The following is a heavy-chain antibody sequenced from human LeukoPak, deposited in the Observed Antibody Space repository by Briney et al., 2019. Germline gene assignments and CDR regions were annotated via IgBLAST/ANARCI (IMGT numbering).Heavy chain of an antibody. V-gene: IGHV3-48*01. CDR3: ARVSEMATPGVFYYYMDV. Sequence: GGSLRLSCAASGFTFSSYSMNWVRQAPGKGLERVSYSSSSSSTIYYADSVKGRFTISRDNAKNSLYLQMNSLRAADTAVYYCARVSEMATPGVFYYYMDVWGKGTTVTVSS. CDR2: SSSSSSTI. CDR1: GFTFSSYS. D-gene: IGHD5-24*01. J-gene: IGHJ6*03.